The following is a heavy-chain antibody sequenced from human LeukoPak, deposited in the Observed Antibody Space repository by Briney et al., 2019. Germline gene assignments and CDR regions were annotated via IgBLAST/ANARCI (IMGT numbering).Heavy chain of an antibody. Sequence: GASVKVSCKASGYRFNTYAISWVRQAPGQGLEWVGWISGYTGHTEYAQRFQGRVTLTTDTSTSTAYMEVRSLRSDDTAVYYCAREGDYYGSGGQKGYHYYLDVWGKGTTVTVSS. D-gene: IGHD3-10*01. V-gene: IGHV1-18*01. J-gene: IGHJ6*03. CDR3: AREGDYYGSGGQKGYHYYLDV. CDR2: ISGYTGHT. CDR1: GYRFNTYA.